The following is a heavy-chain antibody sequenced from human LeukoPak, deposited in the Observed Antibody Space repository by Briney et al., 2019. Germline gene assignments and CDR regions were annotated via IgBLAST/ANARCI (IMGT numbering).Heavy chain of an antibody. V-gene: IGHV4-34*01. CDR2: ISHGGSS. CDR3: AGALWFGEDYFDY. CDR1: NGSLISGYY. Sequence: PSETLSLTCAVYNGSLISGYYWSWIRQPPGKGLEWIGEISHGGSSYYNPSLKSRVTISVDTSKKQFSLKLSSVTAADTAVYYCAGALWFGEDYFDYWGQGTLVTVSS. J-gene: IGHJ4*02. D-gene: IGHD3-10*01.